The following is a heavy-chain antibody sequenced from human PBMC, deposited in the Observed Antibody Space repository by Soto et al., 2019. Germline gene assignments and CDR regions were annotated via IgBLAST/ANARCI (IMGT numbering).Heavy chain of an antibody. CDR2: IYYSGST. CDR1: GGSISSGDYY. J-gene: IGHJ6*02. V-gene: IGHV4-30-4*01. CDR3: ARGSSVRGVGNYYYSYGMDV. Sequence: SETLSLTCTVSGGSISSGDYYWSWIRQPPGKGLEWIGYIYYSGSTYYNPSLKSRVTISVDTSKNQFSLKLSSVTAADTAVYYCARGSSVRGVGNYYYSYGMDVWGQGTTVTVSS. D-gene: IGHD3-10*01.